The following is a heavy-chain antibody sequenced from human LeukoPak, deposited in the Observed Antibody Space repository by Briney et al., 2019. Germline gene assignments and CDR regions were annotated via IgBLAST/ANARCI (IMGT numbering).Heavy chain of an antibody. CDR1: GASISSYY. CDR2: IYYSGST. Sequence: PSETLSLTCTVSGASISSYYWSWIRQPPGKGLEWIGCIYYSGSTNYNPSLKSRVTISVDTSKNQFSLELSSVTAADTAVYYCARAEGLWGSPSAVDYWGQGTLVTVSS. J-gene: IGHJ4*02. D-gene: IGHD3-16*01. V-gene: IGHV4-59*01. CDR3: ARAEGLWGSPSAVDY.